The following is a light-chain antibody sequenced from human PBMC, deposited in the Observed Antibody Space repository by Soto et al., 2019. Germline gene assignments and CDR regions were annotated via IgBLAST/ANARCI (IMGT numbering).Light chain of an antibody. CDR2: AAS. CDR3: QQSYSSPWT. CDR1: QNIRNY. Sequence: IQTTHSPSTLSASLGDRVTITCRASQNIRNYLNWYQQKPGRAPKILIYAASSLQSGVPSRFSGGGSGTDFTLTITSLQPEDFATYYCQQSYSSPWTFGQGTKVDIK. V-gene: IGKV1-39*01. J-gene: IGKJ1*01.